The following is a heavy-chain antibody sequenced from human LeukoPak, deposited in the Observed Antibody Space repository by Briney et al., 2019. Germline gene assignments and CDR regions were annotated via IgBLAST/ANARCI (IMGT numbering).Heavy chain of an antibody. CDR2: ISPSGSST. V-gene: IGHV3-21*01. Sequence: GESLRLSCAASEFTFSSYTMNWVRQAPGKGPEWVSSISPSGSSTWNADSVRGRFTISRDNGKSSVYLQMNSLRGEDTAVYYGARDFLGESGAAGCWGQGTLVTVSS. J-gene: IGHJ4*02. CDR3: ARDFLGESGAAGC. D-gene: IGHD2-8*02. CDR1: EFTFSSYT.